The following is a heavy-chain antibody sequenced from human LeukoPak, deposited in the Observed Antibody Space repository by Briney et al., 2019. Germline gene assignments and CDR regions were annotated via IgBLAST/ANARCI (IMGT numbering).Heavy chain of an antibody. CDR1: GDSIGSYY. Sequence: SETLSLTCSVSGDSIGSYYWTWIRESAGKGLEWIGYIFYSGSTNYSPSLKSRVTISVDTSNNQFSLQLRSVTAADTAIYYCARGRARDGSFPWLDSWGQGTLVTVSS. CDR2: IFYSGST. D-gene: IGHD3-10*01. J-gene: IGHJ5*01. V-gene: IGHV4-59*01. CDR3: ARGRARDGSFPWLDS.